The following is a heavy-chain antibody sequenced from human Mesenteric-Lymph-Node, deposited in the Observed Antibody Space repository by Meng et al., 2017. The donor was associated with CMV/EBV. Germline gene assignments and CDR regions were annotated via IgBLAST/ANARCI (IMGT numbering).Heavy chain of an antibody. D-gene: IGHD6-19*01. Sequence: SETLSLTCAAYGGSFSGYYWSWIRQPPGKGLEWVGEINHSGSTNYNPSLKSRVTISVDTSKNQFSLKLSSVTAADTAVYYCARAHSSGWTTVGYWGQGTLVTVSS. CDR3: ARAHSSGWTTVGY. CDR2: INHSGST. V-gene: IGHV4-34*01. CDR1: GGSFSGYY. J-gene: IGHJ4*02.